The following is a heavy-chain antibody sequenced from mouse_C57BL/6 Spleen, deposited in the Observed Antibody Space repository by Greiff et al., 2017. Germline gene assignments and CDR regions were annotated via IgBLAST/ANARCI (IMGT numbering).Heavy chain of an antibody. CDR2: IYPGDGDT. CDR1: GYAFSSYW. Sequence: QVQLQQSGAELVKPGASVKISCKASGYAFSSYWMNWVKQRPGKGLEWIGQIYPGDGDTNYNGKFKGKATLTADKSSSTAYMQLRSLTYEDSAVYFCARRRGLRGGGYYAMDDWGQGTSVTVSS. D-gene: IGHD2-4*01. V-gene: IGHV1-80*01. CDR3: ARRRGLRGGGYYAMDD. J-gene: IGHJ4*01.